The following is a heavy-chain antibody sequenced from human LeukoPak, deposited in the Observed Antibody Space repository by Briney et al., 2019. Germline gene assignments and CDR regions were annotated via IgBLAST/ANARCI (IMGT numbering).Heavy chain of an antibody. J-gene: IGHJ6*03. CDR2: IYTSGST. D-gene: IGHD2-2*01. CDR3: ARQGGGCSSTSCYLGAYMDV. Sequence: SETLSLTCTVSGGSISSYYWSWIRQPPGKGLEWIGYIYTSGSTNYAPSLKSRVTISVDTSKTQFSLKLSSVTAADTAVYYCARQGGGCSSTSCYLGAYMDVWGKGTTVTVSS. CDR1: GGSISSYY. V-gene: IGHV4-4*09.